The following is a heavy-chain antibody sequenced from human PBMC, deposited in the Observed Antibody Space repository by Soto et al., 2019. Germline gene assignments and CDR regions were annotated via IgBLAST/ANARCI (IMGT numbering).Heavy chain of an antibody. V-gene: IGHV1-69*13. Sequence: ASVKVSCKASGGTFSSYAISWVRQAPGQGLEWMGGIIPIFGTANYAQKFQGRVTITADESTSTAYMELSSLRSEDTAVYYCAKESLSTVTTDWFDPWGQGTLVTVSS. D-gene: IGHD4-4*01. CDR2: IIPIFGTA. CDR1: GGTFSSYA. CDR3: AKESLSTVTTDWFDP. J-gene: IGHJ5*02.